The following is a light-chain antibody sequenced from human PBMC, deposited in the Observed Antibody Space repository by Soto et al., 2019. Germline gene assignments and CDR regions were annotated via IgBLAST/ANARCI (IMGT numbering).Light chain of an antibody. V-gene: IGLV2-14*01. CDR2: DVS. J-gene: IGLJ2*01. Sequence: QSALTQPASVSGSPGQSITISCTGTNSDVGGYNYVSWYQQHPGKVPKLMIYDVSSRPSGVSNRFSGSKSGNTASLTISGLQAEDEAAYYCNSYTSSSIHVVFGGGTKVTVL. CDR3: NSYTSSSIHVV. CDR1: NSDVGGYNY.